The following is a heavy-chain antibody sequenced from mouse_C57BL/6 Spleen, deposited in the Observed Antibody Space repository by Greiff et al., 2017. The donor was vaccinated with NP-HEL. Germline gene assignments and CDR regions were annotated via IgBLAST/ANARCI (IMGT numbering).Heavy chain of an antibody. CDR2: ILPGSGST. V-gene: IGHV1-9*01. D-gene: IGHD1-1*01. CDR1: GYTFTGYW. CDR3: ARSTYYYGSSYLYFDY. J-gene: IGHJ2*01. Sequence: VKLMESGAELMKPGASVKLSCKATGYTFTGYWIEWVKQRPGHGLEWIGEILPGSGSTNYNEKFKGKATFTADTSSNTAYMQLSSLTTEDSAIYYCARSTYYYGSSYLYFDYWGQGTTLTVSS.